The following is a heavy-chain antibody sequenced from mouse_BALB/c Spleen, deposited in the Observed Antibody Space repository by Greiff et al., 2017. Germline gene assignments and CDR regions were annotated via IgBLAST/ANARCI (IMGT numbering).Heavy chain of an antibody. V-gene: IGHV3-8*02. Sequence: EVKLQESGPSLVKPSQTLSLTCSVTGDSITSGYWNWIRKFPGNKLEYMGYISYSGSTYYNPSLKSRISITRDTSKNQYYLQLNSVTTEDTATYYCARRGLRFAWFAYWGQGTLVTVSA. CDR1: GDSITSGY. CDR2: ISYSGST. J-gene: IGHJ3*01. CDR3: ARRGLRFAWFAY. D-gene: IGHD1-1*01.